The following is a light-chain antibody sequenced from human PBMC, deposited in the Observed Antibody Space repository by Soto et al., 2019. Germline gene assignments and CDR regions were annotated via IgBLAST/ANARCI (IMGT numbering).Light chain of an antibody. CDR1: QSISSW. Sequence: DIQMTQSPSTLSASVGDRVTITCRASQSISSWLAWYQQKPGKAPKLLINKASSLESGVPSRFSGSGSGTEFTLTISSLQPDDFATYYCQQANSFPLTFGGGTKVDIK. CDR3: QQANSFPLT. V-gene: IGKV1-5*03. J-gene: IGKJ4*01. CDR2: KAS.